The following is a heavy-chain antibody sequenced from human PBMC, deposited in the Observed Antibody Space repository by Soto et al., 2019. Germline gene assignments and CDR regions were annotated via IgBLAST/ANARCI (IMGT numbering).Heavy chain of an antibody. CDR2: ISYDGSNT. Sequence: GGSLRLSCAASGFTFSSYGMHWVRQAPGKGLEWVAIISYDGSNTYYADSVKGRFTISRDNSKNTLYLQMNSLRAEDTAVYYCARELDGIDVWGQGTTVTVSS. V-gene: IGHV3-30*03. CDR3: ARELDGIDV. CDR1: GFTFSSYG. J-gene: IGHJ6*02.